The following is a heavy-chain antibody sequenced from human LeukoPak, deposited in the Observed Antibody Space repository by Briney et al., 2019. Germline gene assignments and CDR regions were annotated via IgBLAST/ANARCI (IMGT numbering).Heavy chain of an antibody. V-gene: IGHV1-2*02. CDR3: TRDASDYYDSSGTEGGWFDP. Sequence: ASVKVSCKASGYTFTGYYMHWVRQAPGQGLEWMGWINPNSGGTNYAQKFQGRVTMTRDTSISTAYMELSRLRSDDTAVYYCTRDASDYYDSSGTEGGWFDPWGQGTLVTVSS. D-gene: IGHD3-22*01. CDR2: INPNSGGT. J-gene: IGHJ5*02. CDR1: GYTFTGYY.